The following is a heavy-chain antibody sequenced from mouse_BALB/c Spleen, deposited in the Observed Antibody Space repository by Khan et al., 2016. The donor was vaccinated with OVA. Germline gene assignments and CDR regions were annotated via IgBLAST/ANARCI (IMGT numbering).Heavy chain of an antibody. V-gene: IGHV1-4*01. CDR2: INPSNGYT. CDR3: VRDGAYRRNDGGFAY. D-gene: IGHD2-14*01. CDR1: GYTFTSYT. Sequence: QIQLVQSGAELARPGASVKMSCKASGYTFTSYTIHWIKKRPGQGLEWIGYINPSNGYTNYNQKFKDKATLTTDKSSTTAYLQLSSLTSDDSAVYNCVRDGAYRRNDGGFAYWGQGTLVTVSA. J-gene: IGHJ3*01.